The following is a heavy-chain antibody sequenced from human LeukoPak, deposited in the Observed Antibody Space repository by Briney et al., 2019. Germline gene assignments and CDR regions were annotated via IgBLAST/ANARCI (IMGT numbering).Heavy chain of an antibody. D-gene: IGHD3-9*01. CDR1: GGSISSSNW. V-gene: IGHV4-4*02. Sequence: PSGTLSLTCAVSGGSISSSNWWSWVRQPPGKGLEWIGEIYHSGSTNYNPSLKSRVTISVDKSKNQFSLKLSSVTAADTAVYYCARVTERREPYDILTGIWRLAETTPLDAFDIWGQGTMVTVSS. CDR2: IYHSGST. J-gene: IGHJ3*02. CDR3: ARVTERREPYDILTGIWRLAETTPLDAFDI.